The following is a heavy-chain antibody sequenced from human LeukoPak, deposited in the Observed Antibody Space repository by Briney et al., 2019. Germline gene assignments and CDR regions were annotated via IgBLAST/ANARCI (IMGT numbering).Heavy chain of an antibody. V-gene: IGHV1-69*05. CDR1: GGTFSSYA. D-gene: IGHD3-22*01. J-gene: IGHJ4*02. CDR2: IIPIFGTA. Sequence: EASVKVSCKASGGTFSSYAISWVRQAPGQGLEWMGRIIPIFGTAHYAQKFQGRVTITTDESTSTAYLEMGSLRSEDTAVYYCARDRSLYYDSSGYYVYWGQGALVTVSS. CDR3: ARDRSLYYDSSGYYVY.